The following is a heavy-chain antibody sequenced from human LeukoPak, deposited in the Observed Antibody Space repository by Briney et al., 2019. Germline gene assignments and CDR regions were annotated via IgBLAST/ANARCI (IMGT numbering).Heavy chain of an antibody. CDR1: GFTFSNYA. Sequence: GGSLRLSCAASGFTFSNYAMTWVRQAPGKGLEWVSAIDIYSTKTNYVDSVKGRFTISRDNSKNTLYLQMNSLRGEDTAIYYCARDWKADFWGHGTLVTVSS. J-gene: IGHJ4*01. V-gene: IGHV3-23*05. D-gene: IGHD1-1*01. CDR3: ARDWKADF. CDR2: IDIYSTKT.